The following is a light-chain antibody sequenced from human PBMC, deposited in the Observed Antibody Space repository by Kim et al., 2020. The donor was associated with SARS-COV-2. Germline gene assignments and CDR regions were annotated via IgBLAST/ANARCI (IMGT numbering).Light chain of an antibody. Sequence: QAVVTQEPSLTVSPGGTVTLTCGSSTGAVTSGHFPYWFQQKPGQAPTTLIYDTSSRHSWTPARFSGSLLGGKAALTLSGAQPDDEADYYCLLSYTGARVLGGGTQLTVL. CDR3: LLSYTGARV. CDR1: TGAVTSGHF. V-gene: IGLV7-46*01. J-gene: IGLJ2*01. CDR2: DTS.